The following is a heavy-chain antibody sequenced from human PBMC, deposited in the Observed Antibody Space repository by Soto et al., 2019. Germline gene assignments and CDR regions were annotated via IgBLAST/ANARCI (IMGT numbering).Heavy chain of an antibody. CDR2: VYYTGST. D-gene: IGHD5-18*01. CDR3: ARDHPHSYGVYYFDY. J-gene: IGHJ4*02. Sequence: SETLSLTCTVSDGSISTYYWSWIRQPPGKGLEWIGYVYYTGSTNYNPSLKSRVTISVDTSKNQFSLKLSSVTAADTAVYYCARDHPHSYGVYYFDYWGQGTPVTVSS. V-gene: IGHV4-59*12. CDR1: DGSISTYY.